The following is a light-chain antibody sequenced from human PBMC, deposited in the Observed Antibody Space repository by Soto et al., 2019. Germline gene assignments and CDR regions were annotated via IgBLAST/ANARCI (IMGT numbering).Light chain of an antibody. V-gene: IGKV3-20*01. CDR1: QSVSSSY. J-gene: IGKJ4*01. Sequence: EIVLTQSPGTLSLPPGERATLSCRASQSVSSSYLAWYQQKPGQAPRLLIYGGSSRATGIPDRFSGSGSGTDSTLTISRLEPEDFAVYYCQQYGSSPLTFGGGTKV. CDR3: QQYGSSPLT. CDR2: GGS.